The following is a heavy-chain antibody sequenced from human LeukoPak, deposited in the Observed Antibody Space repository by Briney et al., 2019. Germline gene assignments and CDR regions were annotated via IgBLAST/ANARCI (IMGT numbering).Heavy chain of an antibody. J-gene: IGHJ4*02. Sequence: EASVKVSCKASGYTFTSYGISWVRQAPGQGLEWMGWISAYNGNTNYAQKLQGRVTMTTDTSTSTAYMELRSLRSDDTAVYYCARASSIVGVVYFDYWGQGTLVTVSS. D-gene: IGHD1-26*01. CDR3: ARASSIVGVVYFDY. V-gene: IGHV1-18*01. CDR1: GYTFTSYG. CDR2: ISAYNGNT.